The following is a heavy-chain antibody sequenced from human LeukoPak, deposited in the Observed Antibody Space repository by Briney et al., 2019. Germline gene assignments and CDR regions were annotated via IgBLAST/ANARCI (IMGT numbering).Heavy chain of an antibody. CDR2: IYHSGSI. J-gene: IGHJ4*02. V-gene: IGHV4-39*01. D-gene: IGHD1-26*01. CDR3: ARQIARGLWAFDS. Sequence: SETLSLTCSVSGASISSADHWWAWIRQSPGMGLEWIGSIYHSGSIYYNPPLKRRPTISVETSKNQFSLRLNSLTAAETAVFFCARQIARGLWAFDSWGQGSLVTVTS. CDR1: GASISSADHW.